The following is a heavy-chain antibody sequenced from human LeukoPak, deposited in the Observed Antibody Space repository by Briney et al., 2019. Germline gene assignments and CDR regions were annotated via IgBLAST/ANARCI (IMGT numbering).Heavy chain of an antibody. J-gene: IGHJ4*02. CDR1: GFNFSNYG. CDR2: ISGSGGST. V-gene: IGHV3-23*01. Sequence: GGTLRLSCAASGFNFSNYGMTWVRQAPGKGLEWVSAISGSGGSTYYADSVKGRFTISRDNSKNTLYLQMNSLRAEDTAVYYCAKRSRSSSWSEYYFDYWGQGTLVTVSS. CDR3: AKRSRSSSWSEYYFDY. D-gene: IGHD6-13*01.